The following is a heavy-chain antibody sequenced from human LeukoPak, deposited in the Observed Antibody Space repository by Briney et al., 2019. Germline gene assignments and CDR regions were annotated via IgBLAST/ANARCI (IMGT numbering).Heavy chain of an antibody. J-gene: IGHJ4*02. CDR3: AKSGWGCSGGSCYQPFDY. CDR2: ISGSGGST. D-gene: IGHD2-15*01. V-gene: IGHV3-23*01. CDR1: GFTFRSYA. Sequence: PGGSLRLSCAASGFTFRSYAMSWVRQAPGKGLEWVSGISGSGGSTYYADSVKGRFTISRDNSKNTLYLQMNSLRAEDTAVYYCAKSGWGCSGGSCYQPFDYWGQGTLVTVSS.